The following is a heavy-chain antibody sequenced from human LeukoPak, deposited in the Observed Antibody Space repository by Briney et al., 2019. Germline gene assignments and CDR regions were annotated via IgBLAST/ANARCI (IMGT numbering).Heavy chain of an antibody. D-gene: IGHD3-3*01. J-gene: IGHJ4*02. CDR2: ISSSSSYI. CDR3: ASGLGEHYDFWSGYYTGGGYYFDY. Sequence: GGSLRLSCAASGFTFSSYSMNWVRQAPGKGLEWVSSISSSSSYIYYADSVKGRFTIPRDNAKNSLYLQMNSLRAEDTAVYYCASGLGEHYDFWSGYYTGGGYYFDYWGQGTLVTVSS. CDR1: GFTFSSYS. V-gene: IGHV3-21*01.